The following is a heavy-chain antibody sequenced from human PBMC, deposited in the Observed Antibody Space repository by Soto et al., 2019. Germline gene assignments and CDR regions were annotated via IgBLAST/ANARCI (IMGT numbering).Heavy chain of an antibody. D-gene: IGHD5-12*01. V-gene: IGHV3-53*04. Sequence: GGSLRLSCAASGFTVSSNYMSWVRQAPGKGLEWVSVIYSGGSTYYADSVKGRFTISRHNSKNTLYLQMNSLRAEDTAVYYCARAPRVATTGYYSAFDIWGQGTMVTVSS. J-gene: IGHJ3*02. CDR3: ARAPRVATTGYYSAFDI. CDR1: GFTVSSNY. CDR2: IYSGGST.